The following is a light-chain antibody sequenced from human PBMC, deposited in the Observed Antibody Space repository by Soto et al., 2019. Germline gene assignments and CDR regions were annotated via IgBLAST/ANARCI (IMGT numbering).Light chain of an antibody. V-gene: IGKV1-5*01. CDR3: QQYNILST. CDR2: DAS. Sequence: DIQMTQSPSTLSASVGDSVTITCRASQNIRNWVAWYQHKPGKAPKLLIYDASTLESGVPTRFSGSGSGTEFTLTISSLHPDDFATYYCQQYNILSTFGQGTKVDIK. J-gene: IGKJ1*01. CDR1: QNIRNW.